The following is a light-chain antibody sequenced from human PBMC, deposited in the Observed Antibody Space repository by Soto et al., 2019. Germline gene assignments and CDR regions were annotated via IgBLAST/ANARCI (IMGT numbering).Light chain of an antibody. J-gene: IGLJ3*02. V-gene: IGLV1-40*01. Sequence: QSVLTQPPSVSGAPGQRVTISCTGSSSNIGAGYDVHWYQQLPGTAPKLLIYGNSNRPSGVPDRFSGSKSGNTASLTISGLQAEDEADYYCCSYAGNSTVLFGGGTKLTVL. CDR3: CSYAGNSTVL. CDR2: GNS. CDR1: SSNIGAGYD.